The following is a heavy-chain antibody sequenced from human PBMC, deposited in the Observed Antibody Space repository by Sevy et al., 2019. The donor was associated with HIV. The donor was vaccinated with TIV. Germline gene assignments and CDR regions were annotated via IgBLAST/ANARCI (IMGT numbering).Heavy chain of an antibody. CDR2: IKKDGTDK. V-gene: IGHV3-7*03. Sequence: GGSLRLSCAVSGFTFSNHWMTWVRQTPGKGLEWVANIKKDGTDKFYVDSVMGRFSISRDNAKDLLYLQMNSLRVEETAVYYCARDRRVEYGGSDYWGQGTLVTVSS. CDR1: GFTFSNHW. J-gene: IGHJ4*02. D-gene: IGHD3-10*01. CDR3: ARDRRVEYGGSDY.